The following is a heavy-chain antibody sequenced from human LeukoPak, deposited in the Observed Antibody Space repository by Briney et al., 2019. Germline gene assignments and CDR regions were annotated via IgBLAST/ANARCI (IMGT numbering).Heavy chain of an antibody. V-gene: IGHV4-34*01. D-gene: IGHD2-15*01. CDR2: INHSGST. J-gene: IGHJ4*02. CDR3: ARGVLVYYVEVVAATRSDYFDY. Sequence: PSETLSLTCAVSGGSFSGYYWSWIRQPPGKGLEWIGEINHSGSTNYNPSLKSRVTISVDTSKNQFSLKLSSVTAADTAVYYFARGVLVYYVEVVAATRSDYFDYWGQGTLVTVSS. CDR1: GGSFSGYY.